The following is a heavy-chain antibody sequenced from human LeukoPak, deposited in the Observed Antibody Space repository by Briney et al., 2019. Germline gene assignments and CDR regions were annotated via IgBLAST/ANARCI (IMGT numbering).Heavy chain of an antibody. J-gene: IGHJ4*02. Sequence: GGSLRLSCAASGFTFSSYNMNWGRQAPGKGLEWVSDISSSGSTIYFADSVKGRFTISRDNAKSSLYLQVNSLRGEDTAVYYCARARYGSGGYFFDFWGQGTLVTVSS. V-gene: IGHV3-48*04. D-gene: IGHD3-10*01. CDR3: ARARYGSGGYFFDF. CDR1: GFTFSSYN. CDR2: ISSSGSTI.